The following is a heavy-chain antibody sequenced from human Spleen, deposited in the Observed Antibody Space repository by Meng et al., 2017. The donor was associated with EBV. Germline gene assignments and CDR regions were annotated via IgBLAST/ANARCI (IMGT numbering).Heavy chain of an antibody. CDR1: GGAISSRNW. Sequence: QVKLLERGPGLVKPSRPLYLACAFSGGAISSRNWWHWVRQAPGKGLEWIGEIYQSASTSYNPSLESRVTISIDKSKNQVSLKLTSVTAADTAVYYCAQRERWGLDPWGQGTLVTVSS. CDR3: AQRERWGLDP. D-gene: IGHD3-16*01. CDR2: IYQSAST. J-gene: IGHJ5*02. V-gene: IGHV4-4*02.